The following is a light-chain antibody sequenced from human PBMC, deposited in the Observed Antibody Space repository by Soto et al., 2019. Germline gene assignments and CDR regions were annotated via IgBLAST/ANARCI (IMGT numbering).Light chain of an antibody. CDR1: QAIRTA. CDR3: LLDFRYFWA. V-gene: IGKV1-6*01. Sequence: AIQLTQSPSSLSASVGDRVTITCRASQAIRTALGWYQQKPGKVPKLLIYAASTLQSGVPSRFSGSGSGTDFTLTISSLQPEDFATYYCLLDFRYFWAFGQGTKVE. J-gene: IGKJ1*01. CDR2: AAS.